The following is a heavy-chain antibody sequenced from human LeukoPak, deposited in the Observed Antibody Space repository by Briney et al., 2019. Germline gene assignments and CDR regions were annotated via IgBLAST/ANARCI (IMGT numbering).Heavy chain of an antibody. CDR1: GFTFSSYA. Sequence: PGGSLRLSCAASGFTFSSYAMHWVRQAPGKGLEWVAIISYDGSSKYYVDSVKGRFTISRGNSKNTLYLQMSSLRPEDTAVYYCALTDYGDYWGQGTLVTVSS. J-gene: IGHJ4*02. D-gene: IGHD4-17*01. CDR2: ISYDGSSK. CDR3: ALTDYGDY. V-gene: IGHV3-30*04.